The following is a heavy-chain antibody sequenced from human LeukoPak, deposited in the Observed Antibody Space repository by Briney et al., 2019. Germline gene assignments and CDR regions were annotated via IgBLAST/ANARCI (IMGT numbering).Heavy chain of an antibody. CDR1: GFTFSSYA. V-gene: IGHV3-64*02. D-gene: IGHD6-19*01. CDR2: ISSNGGRT. CDR3: AEAGWDRLTMYYFDS. Sequence: PGGSLRLSCAASGFTFSSYAMHWVRQAPGKGLEYVSGISSNGGRTEYADSVKGRFTISRDNSKNTLYLQMGSLRADDVAVYYCAEAGWDRLTMYYFDSWGQGTLVTVSS. J-gene: IGHJ4*02.